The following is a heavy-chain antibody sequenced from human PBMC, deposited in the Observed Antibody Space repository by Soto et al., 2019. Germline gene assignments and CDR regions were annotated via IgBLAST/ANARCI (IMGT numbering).Heavy chain of an antibody. Sequence: EVQLVESGGGLIQPGGSLRLSCAASGFTVSSNYMSWVRQAPGKGLEWVSVIYSGGSTYYADSVKGRFTISRDNSKNTLYLQMNSLRAEDTAVYYCARPRLPSNNYYFDSWGQGTLVTVSS. D-gene: IGHD1-20*01. CDR1: GFTVSSNY. V-gene: IGHV3-53*01. CDR3: ARPRLPSNNYYFDS. CDR2: IYSGGST. J-gene: IGHJ4*02.